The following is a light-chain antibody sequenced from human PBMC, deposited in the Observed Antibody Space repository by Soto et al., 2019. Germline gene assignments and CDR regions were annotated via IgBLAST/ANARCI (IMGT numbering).Light chain of an antibody. CDR3: QQRSTWPPFS. J-gene: IGKJ3*01. Sequence: DIQMTQSPSTLSASVGDRVTITCRASQSISSWLAWYQQKPGKAPKLLIYDASSLESGVPSRFSGSGSGTEFTLTISSLQPDDFAVYYCQQRSTWPPFSFGPGTKVDIK. V-gene: IGKV1-5*01. CDR2: DAS. CDR1: QSISSW.